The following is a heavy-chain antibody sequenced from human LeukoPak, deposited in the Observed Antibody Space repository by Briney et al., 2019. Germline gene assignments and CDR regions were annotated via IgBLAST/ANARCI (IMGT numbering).Heavy chain of an antibody. CDR3: ARDGGGYYDSSGFDEFDY. CDR2: ISYDGSNK. D-gene: IGHD3-22*01. Sequence: PGGSLRLSCAASGFTFSSYAMHWVRQAPGKGLEWVAVISYDGSNKYYADSVKGRFTISRDNSKNTLYLQMNSLRAEDTAVYYCARDGGGYYDSSGFDEFDYWGQGTLVTVSS. CDR1: GFTFSSYA. V-gene: IGHV3-30*04. J-gene: IGHJ4*02.